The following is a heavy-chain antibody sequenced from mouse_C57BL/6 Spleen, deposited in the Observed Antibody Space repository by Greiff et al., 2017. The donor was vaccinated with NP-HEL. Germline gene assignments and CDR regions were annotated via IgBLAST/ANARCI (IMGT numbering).Heavy chain of an antibody. J-gene: IGHJ1*03. CDR1: GFTFSNYW. CDR2: IRLKSDNYAT. V-gene: IGHV6-3*01. CDR3: TGDYGVDYWYFDV. D-gene: IGHD1-1*01. Sequence: EVKVVESGGGLVQPGGSMKLSCVASGFTFSNYWMNWVRQSPEKGLEWVAQIRLKSDNYATHYAESVKGRFTISRDDSKSSVYLQMHHLRAEDTGIYYCTGDYGVDYWYFDVWGTGTTVTVSS.